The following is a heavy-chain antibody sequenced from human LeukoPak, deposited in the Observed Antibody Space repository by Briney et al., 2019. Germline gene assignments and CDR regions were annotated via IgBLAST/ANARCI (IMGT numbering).Heavy chain of an antibody. CDR2: ISYDGSNK. CDR1: GFTFSSYG. J-gene: IGHJ6*02. D-gene: IGHD5-18*01. CDR3: AKTRNAAMSAYYSYAMDV. Sequence: PGGSLRLSCAASGFTFSSYGMHWVRQAPGKGLEWVAVISYDGSNKYYADSVKGRFSISRDNSENTLYLQMNSLRAEDTAVYYCAKTRNAAMSAYYSYAMDVWGQGTTVTVSS. V-gene: IGHV3-30*18.